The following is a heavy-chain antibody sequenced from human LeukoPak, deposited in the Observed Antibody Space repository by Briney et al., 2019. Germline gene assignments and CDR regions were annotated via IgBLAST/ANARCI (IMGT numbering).Heavy chain of an antibody. V-gene: IGHV5-51*01. CDR2: IYPGDSDT. J-gene: IGHJ5*02. CDR1: GYSFTTYW. Sequence: GESLKISCKSSGYSFTTYWIGWVRQMPGKGLEWMGIIYPGDSDTRYSPSFQGQVTISADNSTAYLQWSSLKASDTAMYYCARQVYSSTWYSGWFDPWGQGTLVTVSS. D-gene: IGHD6-13*01. CDR3: ARQVYSSTWYSGWFDP.